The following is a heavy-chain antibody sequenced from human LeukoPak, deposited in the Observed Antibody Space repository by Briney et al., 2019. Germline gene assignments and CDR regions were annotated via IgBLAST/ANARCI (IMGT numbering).Heavy chain of an antibody. J-gene: IGHJ4*02. CDR3: ARVEDVAYNKKYYFDY. V-gene: IGHV1-18*01. Sequence: AAVKVSRKLSLYTFTTYGIASLRQAPAQGLEWMGWIRTESGNRNYAQKLQGRVGMTRETSTSTVYMELRSLRCDDTAVYYCARVEDVAYNKKYYFDYWGQGTL. CDR1: LYTFTTYG. D-gene: IGHD2-15*01. CDR2: IRTESGNR.